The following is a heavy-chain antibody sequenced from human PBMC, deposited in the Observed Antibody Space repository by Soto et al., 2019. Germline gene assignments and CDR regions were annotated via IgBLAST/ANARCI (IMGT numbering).Heavy chain of an antibody. CDR3: THHGYYSYGMDV. V-gene: IGHV2-5*02. CDR2: IFWDDDK. Sequence: QITLKESGPTLVRPTQTLTLTCTFSGFSLSTSGVGVGWIRQSPGKALEWLALIFWDDDKRYSPSLKNRLSITKGTSKNQVVLTMTKMDPVDAGTYYCTHHGYYSYGMDVWGQGTTVTVSS. J-gene: IGHJ6*02. CDR1: GFSLSTSGVG.